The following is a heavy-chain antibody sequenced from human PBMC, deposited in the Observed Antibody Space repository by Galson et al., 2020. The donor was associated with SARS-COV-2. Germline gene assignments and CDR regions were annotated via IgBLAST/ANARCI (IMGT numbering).Heavy chain of an antibody. V-gene: IGHV6-1*01. J-gene: IGHJ6*02. Sequence: SQTLSLTCDISGDSVSSNSAAWNWIRQSPSRGLEWLGRTYYRSKWSSDYAVSVKSQISINPDASKNQFSLQLRSVIPEDTAVYYCARSPGVTVARTMDVWGQGTKVTVSS. D-gene: IGHD6-19*01. CDR1: GDSVSSNSAA. CDR2: TYYRSKWSS. CDR3: ARSPGVTVARTMDV.